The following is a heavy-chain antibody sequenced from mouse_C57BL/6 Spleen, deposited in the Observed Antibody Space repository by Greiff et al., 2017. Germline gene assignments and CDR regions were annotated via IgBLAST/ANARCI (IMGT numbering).Heavy chain of an antibody. CDR2: INPGSGGT. CDR1: GYAFTNYL. CDR3: ARSGGSDYYAMDY. D-gene: IGHD1-1*02. Sequence: VQLVESGAELVRPGTSVKVSCKASGYAFTNYLIEWVKQRPGQGLEWIGVINPGSGGTNYNEKFKGKATLTADKSSSTAYMQLSSLTSEDSAVYFCARSGGSDYYAMDYWGQGTSVTVSS. J-gene: IGHJ4*01. V-gene: IGHV1-54*01.